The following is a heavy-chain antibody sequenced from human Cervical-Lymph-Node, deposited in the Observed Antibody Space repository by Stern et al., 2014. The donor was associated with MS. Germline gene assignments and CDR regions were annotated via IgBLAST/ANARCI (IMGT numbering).Heavy chain of an antibody. D-gene: IGHD2-21*02. CDR2: IYYTGST. J-gene: IGHJ4*02. Sequence: QLQLQESGPGLVKPSETLSLTCTVSGGAISSSSSYWGWIRQPPGKGLEWVATIYYTGSTFYNPSLESRVTMSVDTSKNRFSLKLPSVPAADTAVYYCARRGVTTIPYFGSWGQGTLVTVSS. V-gene: IGHV4-39*02. CDR3: ARRGVTTIPYFGS. CDR1: GGAISSSSSY.